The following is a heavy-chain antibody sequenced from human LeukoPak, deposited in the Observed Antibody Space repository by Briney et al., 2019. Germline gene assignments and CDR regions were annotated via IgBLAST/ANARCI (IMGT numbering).Heavy chain of an antibody. D-gene: IGHD5-18*01. V-gene: IGHV3-48*04. J-gene: IGHJ4*02. CDR2: ISSSGSTI. CDR1: GFTFSSYS. Sequence: PGGSLRLSCAASGFTFSSYSMNWVRQAPGKGLEWVSYISSSGSTIDYADSVKGRFTISRDNAKNSLYLQMNSLRAEDTAVYYCSRLRGYSYGYGDHWGQGTLVTVSS. CDR3: SRLRGYSYGYGDH.